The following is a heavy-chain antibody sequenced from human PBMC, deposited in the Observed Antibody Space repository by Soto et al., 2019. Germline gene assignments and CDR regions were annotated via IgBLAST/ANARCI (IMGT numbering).Heavy chain of an antibody. Sequence: EVQLVESGGGLVQPGGSLRLSCAASGFTFSSYSMNWVRQAPGKGLEWVSYISSSSSTIYYADSVKGRFTTSRDNAKNSLYLQMNSLRAEDTAVYYCARDWHYYGSGSYFSISDTGLYYFDYWGQGTLVTVSS. D-gene: IGHD3-10*01. CDR3: ARDWHYYGSGSYFSISDTGLYYFDY. J-gene: IGHJ4*02. CDR2: ISSSSSTI. V-gene: IGHV3-48*01. CDR1: GFTFSSYS.